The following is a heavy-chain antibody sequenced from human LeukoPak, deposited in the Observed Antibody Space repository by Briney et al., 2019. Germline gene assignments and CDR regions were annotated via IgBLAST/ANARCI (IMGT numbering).Heavy chain of an antibody. V-gene: IGHV3-7*01. D-gene: IGHD5-18*01. CDR1: GLTFSSSW. CDR2: INPEGSEK. CDR3: ARDLAYSRLDY. Sequence: GGSLRLSCAVSGLTFSSSWMEWVRQAPGKGLEWVASINPEGSEKYSAGSVKGRFTISRDNAKSSLYLQMDSLRVEDTAFYYCARDLAYSRLDYWGQGVLVTVSS. J-gene: IGHJ4*02.